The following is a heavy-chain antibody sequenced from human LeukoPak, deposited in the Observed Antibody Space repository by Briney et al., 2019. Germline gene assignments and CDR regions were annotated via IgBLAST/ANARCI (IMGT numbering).Heavy chain of an antibody. Sequence: GGSPRLSCAASGFTFSSYGMHWVRQAPGKGLEWVAVISYDGSNKYYADSVKGRFTISRDNSKNTLYLQMNSLRAEDTAVYYCAKDRLGTVGDYFDYWGQGTLVTVSS. CDR3: AKDRLGTVGDYFDY. V-gene: IGHV3-30*18. J-gene: IGHJ4*02. CDR2: ISYDGSNK. D-gene: IGHD7-27*01. CDR1: GFTFSSYG.